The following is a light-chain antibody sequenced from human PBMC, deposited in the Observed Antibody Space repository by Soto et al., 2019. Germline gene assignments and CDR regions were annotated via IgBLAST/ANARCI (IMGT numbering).Light chain of an antibody. CDR1: TSNIENNY. Sequence: QSVLTQPPSMSAAPGQKVTISCSGSTSNIENNYVSWYQHLPGTAPELLIYDNDERPSGIPDRFSASKSGTSATLGITGLQIGDEADYYCGAWDSSLSVVLFGGGTKLTVL. V-gene: IGLV1-51*01. CDR2: DND. CDR3: GAWDSSLSVVL. J-gene: IGLJ2*01.